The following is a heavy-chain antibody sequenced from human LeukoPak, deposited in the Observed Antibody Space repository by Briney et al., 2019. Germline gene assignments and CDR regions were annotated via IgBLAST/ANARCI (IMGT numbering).Heavy chain of an antibody. CDR2: ISGSGGST. V-gene: IGHV3-23*01. Sequence: PGGSLRLSCAASGFTFSSYAMSWVRQAPGKGLEWVSAISGSGGSTYYADSLKGRFTISRDNSKNTLYLQMSSLRVEDTAVYYCVITSATGPLDYWGQGTLVTVSS. D-gene: IGHD6-6*01. J-gene: IGHJ4*02. CDR3: VITSATGPLDY. CDR1: GFTFSSYA.